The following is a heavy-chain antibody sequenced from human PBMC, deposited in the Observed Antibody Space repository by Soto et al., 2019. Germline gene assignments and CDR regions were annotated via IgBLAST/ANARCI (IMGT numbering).Heavy chain of an antibody. V-gene: IGHV3-21*01. Sequence: PGGSLRLSCAASGFTFSSYAMSWVRQAPGKGLEWFLSISSSSIYIYYADSLKGRFTISRDNAKNSLYLQMNSLIAEDTAVYYCARIPYCSSTSCYDDWFDPWGQGTLVTVSS. CDR3: ARIPYCSSTSCYDDWFDP. J-gene: IGHJ5*02. CDR2: ISSSSIYI. D-gene: IGHD2-2*01. CDR1: GFTFSSYA.